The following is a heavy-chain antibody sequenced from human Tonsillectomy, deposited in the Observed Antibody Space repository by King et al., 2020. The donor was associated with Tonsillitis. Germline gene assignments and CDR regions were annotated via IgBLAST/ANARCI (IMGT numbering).Heavy chain of an antibody. V-gene: IGHV3-30*01. D-gene: IGHD4-17*01. CDR3: ARRDGALDYYFYGLDV. CDR1: EFTFSSYA. CDR2: ISYDGSNK. Sequence: QLVQSGGGVVQPGRSLRLSCAAAEFTFSSYAIHWVRQAPGKGLDWVADISYDGSNKYYADSVKGRFTISRDNSKNTVYLQMNSLSAEDPAVYYCARRDGALDYYFYGLDVWRQGTTVTLPS. J-gene: IGHJ6*02.